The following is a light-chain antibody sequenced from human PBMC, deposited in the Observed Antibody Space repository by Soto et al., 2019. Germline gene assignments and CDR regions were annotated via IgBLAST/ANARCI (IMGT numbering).Light chain of an antibody. Sequence: QSALTQPRSVSGSPGQSVTISCTGTNSDVGGYNYVSWYRQHPGKAPKVIIYDVTEWPSGVPDRFSGSKSGNTASLTISGLQAEDEASYYCCSYAGRYSFLFGGGTQLTVL. CDR2: DVT. J-gene: IGLJ7*01. CDR1: NSDVGGYNY. V-gene: IGLV2-11*01. CDR3: CSYAGRYSFL.